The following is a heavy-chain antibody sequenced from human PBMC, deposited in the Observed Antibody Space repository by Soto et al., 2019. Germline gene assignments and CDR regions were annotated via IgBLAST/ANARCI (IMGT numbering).Heavy chain of an antibody. J-gene: IGHJ3*02. Sequence: SETLSLTCAVYGGSFSGYYWSWIRQPPGKGLEWNGEINHSGSTNYNPSLKSRVTISVDTSKNQFSLKLSSVTAADTAVYYCARGRGGYYGSGSYYDAFDIWGQGTMVTVSS. CDR3: ARGRGGYYGSGSYYDAFDI. CDR1: GGSFSGYY. CDR2: INHSGST. V-gene: IGHV4-34*01. D-gene: IGHD3-10*01.